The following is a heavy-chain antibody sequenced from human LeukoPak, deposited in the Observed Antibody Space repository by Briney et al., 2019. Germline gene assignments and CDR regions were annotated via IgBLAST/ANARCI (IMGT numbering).Heavy chain of an antibody. CDR3: ARDTGPSRTIFGVILNPHYYFEF. D-gene: IGHD3-3*01. J-gene: IGHJ4*02. CDR2: INPNIGGT. Sequence: AASVKVSCKASGYTLTGHYIHWVRQAPGQGLEWMGWINPNIGGTHYAQKFQGRVTMTRDTSISTVYMELSRVRSDDTAVYYCARDTGPSRTIFGVILNPHYYFEFWGQGTLVTVSS. CDR1: GYTLTGHY. V-gene: IGHV1-2*02.